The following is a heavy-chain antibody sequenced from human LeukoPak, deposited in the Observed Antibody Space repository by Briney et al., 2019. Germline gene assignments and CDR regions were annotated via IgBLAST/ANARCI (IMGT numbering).Heavy chain of an antibody. CDR2: ISGSGGST. CDR3: AKDKDSSGYYYARGVDWFDP. Sequence: QPGGTLRLSCAASGFTFSSYGMSWARQAPGKGLEWVSAISGSGGSTYYADSVKGRFTISRDNSKNTLYLQMNSLRAEDTAVYYCAKDKDSSGYYYARGVDWFDPWGQGTLVTVSS. J-gene: IGHJ5*02. V-gene: IGHV3-23*01. CDR1: GFTFSSYG. D-gene: IGHD3-22*01.